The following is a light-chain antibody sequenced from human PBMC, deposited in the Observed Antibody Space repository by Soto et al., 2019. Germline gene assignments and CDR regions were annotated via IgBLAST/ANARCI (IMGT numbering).Light chain of an antibody. CDR1: QGISFY. Sequence: DIQLTQSPSFLSASVGDRVTVTCRASQGISFYLAWYQQKPGKAPKLLIYDASNLETGVPSRFSGSGSGTEFTLTISSLQPEDFATYYCQQSYTTPLTFGPGTKVDIK. V-gene: IGKV1-39*01. J-gene: IGKJ3*01. CDR2: DAS. CDR3: QQSYTTPLT.